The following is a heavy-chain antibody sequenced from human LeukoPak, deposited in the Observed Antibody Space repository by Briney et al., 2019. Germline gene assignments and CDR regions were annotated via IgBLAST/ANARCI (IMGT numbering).Heavy chain of an antibody. CDR3: ARDLGYGGNTLNY. J-gene: IGHJ4*02. V-gene: IGHV3-48*03. Sequence: LSLTCTVSGGSISSYYWNWVRQAPGKGLEWVSYISRSASTIYYAESVKGRFTISRDDAKNSLYLQMNSLTAEDTAVYYCARDLGYGGNTLNYWGQGTLVTVSS. D-gene: IGHD4-23*01. CDR2: ISRSASTI. CDR1: GGSISSYY.